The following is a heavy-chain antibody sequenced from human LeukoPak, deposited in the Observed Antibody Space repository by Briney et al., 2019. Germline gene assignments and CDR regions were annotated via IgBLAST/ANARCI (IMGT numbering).Heavy chain of an antibody. V-gene: IGHV4-34*01. J-gene: IGHJ4*02. CDR3: ARVEYCSSTSCYNRRTFDY. CDR1: GGSFSGYY. CDR2: INHSGCT. Sequence: SETLSLTCAVYGGSFSGYYWSWIRQPPGKGLEWIGEINHSGCTNYNPSLKSRVTISVDTSKNQFSLKLSSVTAADTAVYYCARVEYCSSTSCYNRRTFDYWGQGTLVTVSS. D-gene: IGHD2-2*02.